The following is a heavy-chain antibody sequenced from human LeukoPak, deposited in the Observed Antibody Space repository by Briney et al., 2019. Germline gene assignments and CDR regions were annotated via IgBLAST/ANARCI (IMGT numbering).Heavy chain of an antibody. Sequence: PSQTLSLTCAVSGGSISSGGYSWGWIRQPPGKGLEWIVYIYHSGSTYYNPSLKSRVTISVDRSKNQFSLKLSSVTAADTAVYYCARGRKGGYSSSWLYWYFDLWGRGTLVTVSS. CDR1: GGSISSGGYS. V-gene: IGHV4-30-2*01. J-gene: IGHJ2*01. D-gene: IGHD6-13*01. CDR3: ARGRKGGYSSSWLYWYFDL. CDR2: IYHSGST.